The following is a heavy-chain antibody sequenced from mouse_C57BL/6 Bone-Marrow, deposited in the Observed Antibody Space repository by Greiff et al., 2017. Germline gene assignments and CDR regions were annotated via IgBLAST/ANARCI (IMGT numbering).Heavy chain of an antibody. CDR2: ISSGGSYT. J-gene: IGHJ4*01. CDR3: SRQKWYYAMDY. D-gene: IGHD1-3*01. V-gene: IGHV5-6*02. Sequence: EVKLVESGGDLVKLGGSMKLSCAASGFTFSSYGMSWVRQTPDKRLEWVATISSGGSYTYYPDSVKGRFTISRDNAKNTLYLQMRSLKSEDTAMYYCSRQKWYYAMDYWGQGTSVTVSS. CDR1: GFTFSSYG.